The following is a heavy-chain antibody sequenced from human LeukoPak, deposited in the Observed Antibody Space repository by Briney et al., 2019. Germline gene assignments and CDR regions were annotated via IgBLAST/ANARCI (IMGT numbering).Heavy chain of an antibody. Sequence: PGGSLRLSCAASGFTFSSYAMSWVRQAPGKGLEWVSAISGSGGSTYYADSVKGRFTISRDNSKNTLYLQMNSLRAEDTAVYYCAKGPYGYGYYYDGSGYYYAFDSWGQGTLVTFSS. J-gene: IGHJ4*02. V-gene: IGHV3-23*01. CDR1: GFTFSSYA. CDR3: AKGPYGYGYYYDGSGYYYAFDS. D-gene: IGHD3-22*01. CDR2: ISGSGGST.